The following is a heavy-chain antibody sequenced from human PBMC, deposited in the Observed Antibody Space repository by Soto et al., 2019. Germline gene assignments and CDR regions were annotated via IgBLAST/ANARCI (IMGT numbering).Heavy chain of an antibody. CDR1: GFPFGIHS. D-gene: IGHD1-26*01. J-gene: IGHJ4*01. CDR3: VRDVAWAFDF. V-gene: IGHV3-48*01. CDR2: CSGSTAVP. Sequence: EIQLVESGGGLVEPGGSLRLSCAASGFPFGIHSKNWIRQAPGKGLERVSCSGSTAVPYYADSVTGRFTISRDNVDNLLYLQMDRLRAEATAIYYCVRDVAWAFDFWGHGVLVTVSS.